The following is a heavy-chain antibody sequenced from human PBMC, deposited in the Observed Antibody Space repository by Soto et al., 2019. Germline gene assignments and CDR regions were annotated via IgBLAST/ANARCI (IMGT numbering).Heavy chain of an antibody. D-gene: IGHD3-10*01. CDR2: IYYSGST. Sequence: SETLSLTCTVSGGSISSYYWSWIRQPPGKGLEWIGYIYYSGSTNYNPSLKSRVTISVDTSKNQFSLKLSSVTAADTAVYYCARAPYYGSGSYQFDYWGQGTLVTVSS. J-gene: IGHJ4*02. CDR1: GGSISSYY. CDR3: ARAPYYGSGSYQFDY. V-gene: IGHV4-59*01.